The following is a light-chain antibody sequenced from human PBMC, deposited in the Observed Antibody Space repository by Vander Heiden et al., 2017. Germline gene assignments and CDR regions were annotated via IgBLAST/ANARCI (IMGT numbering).Light chain of an antibody. V-gene: IGLV1-44*01. CDR1: SSNIGSNT. CDR2: SDN. Sequence: QSVLTQPPSASGTPGQRVTISCSGSSSNIGSNTVNWYQQLPGTAPKLLIYSDNQRPSGVPDRFSGSKSGTSASLAISGLQSEDEADYYCAAWDVSLNGVVFGGGTRLTAL. J-gene: IGLJ2*01. CDR3: AAWDVSLNGVV.